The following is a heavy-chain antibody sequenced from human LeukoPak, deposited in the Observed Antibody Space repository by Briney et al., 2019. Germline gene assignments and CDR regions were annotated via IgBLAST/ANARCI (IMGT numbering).Heavy chain of an antibody. V-gene: IGHV1-69*06. CDR2: IIPILGTA. Sequence: EASVKVSCKASGGTFSSYAISWVRQAPGQGLEWMGGIIPILGTANYAQKFRGRVTITADKSTRTAYMELSSLRSDDTAVYFCARETGLSGTYSDAFDIWGQGTMVTVSS. J-gene: IGHJ3*02. CDR3: ARETGLSGTYSDAFDI. D-gene: IGHD3-3*01. CDR1: GGTFSSYA.